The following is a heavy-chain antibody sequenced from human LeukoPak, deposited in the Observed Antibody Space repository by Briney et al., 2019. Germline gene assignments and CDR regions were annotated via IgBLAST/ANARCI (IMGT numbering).Heavy chain of an antibody. CDR1: GYTFTKSDY. CDR2: INPSDGTT. CDR3: ARGPTDMDFEY. V-gene: IGHV1-46*01. Sequence: ASVKVSCKSSGYTFTKSDYIHWVRQAPGQGLEWMGIINPSDGTTFYAQKFQGRVTLTRDTSTNTVFMELSSLRSDDTAVFYCARGPTDMDFEYWGQGSLVTVSS. J-gene: IGHJ4*02.